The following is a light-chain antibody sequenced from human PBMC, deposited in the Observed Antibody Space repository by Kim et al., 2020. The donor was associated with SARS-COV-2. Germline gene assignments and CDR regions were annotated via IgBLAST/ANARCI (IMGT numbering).Light chain of an antibody. CDR1: HSVSSN. CDR2: DAS. Sequence: LAPGERATLSCRASHSVSSNLAWYQQKAGQAPRLLIYDASNRATGIPARFSGSGSGTDFTLTISSLEPEDFAVYYCQQRTNWPLTFGGGTKVDIK. J-gene: IGKJ4*01. V-gene: IGKV3-11*01. CDR3: QQRTNWPLT.